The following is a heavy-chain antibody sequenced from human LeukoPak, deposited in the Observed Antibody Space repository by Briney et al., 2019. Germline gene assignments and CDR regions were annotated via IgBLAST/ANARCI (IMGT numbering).Heavy chain of an antibody. Sequence: NPSETLSLTCAVYGGSFSGYYWSWIRQPPGKGLEWIGEINHSGSTNYNPSLKSRVTISVDTSKNQFSLKLSSVTAADTAVYYCASTRWGIYDSSGYPLDYWGQGTLVTVSS. D-gene: IGHD3-22*01. J-gene: IGHJ4*02. CDR2: INHSGST. CDR3: ASTRWGIYDSSGYPLDY. V-gene: IGHV4-34*01. CDR1: GGSFSGYY.